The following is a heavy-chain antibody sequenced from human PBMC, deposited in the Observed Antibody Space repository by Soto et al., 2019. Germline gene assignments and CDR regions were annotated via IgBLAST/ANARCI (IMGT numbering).Heavy chain of an antibody. CDR1: GFNFDDYA. J-gene: IGHJ5*02. CDR2: STWNRGKL. D-gene: IGHD7-27*01. V-gene: IGHV3-9*01. CDR3: AKEHWGGAMAVPFFDP. Sequence: GGSLRLCCAASGFNFDDYAMHLVRQAPGKGLEWVGGSTWNRGKLAYADPVKGRFTISRENAKDSLYLQMNSLTPEDTAFYYCAKEHWGGAMAVPFFDPWGQGELVTVSS.